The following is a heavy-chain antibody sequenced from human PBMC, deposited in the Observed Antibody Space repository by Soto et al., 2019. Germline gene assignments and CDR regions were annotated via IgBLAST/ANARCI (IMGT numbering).Heavy chain of an antibody. D-gene: IGHD5-18*01. V-gene: IGHV4-31*03. CDR2: IYYSGST. CDR1: GGSISSGGYY. Sequence: SETLSLTCTVSGGSISSGGYYWSWIRQHPGKGLEWIGYIYYSGSTYYNPSLKSRVTISVDTSKNRFSLKLSSVTAADTAVYYCARDTAMGHRFDYWGQGTLVTVSS. CDR3: ARDTAMGHRFDY. J-gene: IGHJ4*02.